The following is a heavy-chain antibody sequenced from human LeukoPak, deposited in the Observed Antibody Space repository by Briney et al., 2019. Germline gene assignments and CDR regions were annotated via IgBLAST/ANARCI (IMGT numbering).Heavy chain of an antibody. J-gene: IGHJ4*02. CDR2: ISSFDSST. Sequence: PGGSLRLSCAASGFTFSTYGMGWVRQAPGKGLEWVSAISSFDSSTYYADSVKGRFTISRDTSKNTLFLQMNSLRAEDTALYYCAKEHTTFTVGAPYYFDYWGQGTLVTVSS. CDR3: AKEHTTFTVGAPYYFDY. D-gene: IGHD1-26*01. V-gene: IGHV3-23*01. CDR1: GFTFSTYG.